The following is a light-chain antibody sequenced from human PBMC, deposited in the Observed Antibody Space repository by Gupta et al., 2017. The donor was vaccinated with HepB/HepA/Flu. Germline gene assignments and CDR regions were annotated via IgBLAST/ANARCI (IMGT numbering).Light chain of an antibody. CDR2: YST. J-gene: IGLJ2*01. CDR3: QSFDTSMSGLV. Sequence: QSVLTPPPSVSGAPVQRVTISCTGSSSNIVATYNVHWYQQLHGTATKPLIYYSTNRPSGVTARGFCSSSGNSASPDILAVQAEEEADDYCQSFDTSMSGLVFGGGTKLTVL. V-gene: IGLV1-40*01. CDR1: SSNIVATYN.